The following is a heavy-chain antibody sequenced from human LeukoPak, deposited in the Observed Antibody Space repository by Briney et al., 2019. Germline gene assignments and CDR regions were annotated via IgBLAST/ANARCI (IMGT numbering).Heavy chain of an antibody. CDR1: GDSISTYY. Sequence: NPSETLSLTCSVSGDSISTYYWSWIRQSPGKGLEWIGYILDRGSTNSDPSLKSRVTISVDTSKNQLSLKLNSLTAADTAVYYCTRGFGPRYFADWGPGTLVTVSS. V-gene: IGHV4-59*08. CDR2: ILDRGST. J-gene: IGHJ4*02. D-gene: IGHD3-16*01. CDR3: TRGFGPRYFAD.